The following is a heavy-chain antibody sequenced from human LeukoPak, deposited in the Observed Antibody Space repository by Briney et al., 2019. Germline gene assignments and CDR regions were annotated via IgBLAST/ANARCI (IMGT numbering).Heavy chain of an antibody. V-gene: IGHV1-18*01. Sequence: GASVKVSCKASGYSFISFGISWVRQAPGQGLEWMGWIGSDNGNTNYAQKLQGRVTMTTDTSTSTAYMELRSLRSDDTAVYYCARGGVQLLSYFDYWGQGTLVTVSS. CDR1: GYSFISFG. J-gene: IGHJ4*02. CDR2: IGSDNGNT. CDR3: ARGGVQLLSYFDY. D-gene: IGHD2-2*01.